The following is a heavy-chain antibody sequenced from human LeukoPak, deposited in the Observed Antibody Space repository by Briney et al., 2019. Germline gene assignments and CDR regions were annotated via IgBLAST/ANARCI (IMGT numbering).Heavy chain of an antibody. CDR3: ARVPSIAALNWFDP. CDR2: IIPIFGTP. CDR1: GGTFSSYA. Sequence: ASVKVSCKASGGTFSSYANSWVRQAPGQGLEWMGRIIPIFGTPNYAQKFQGRVTITTDESTSTAYMELSRLRSEDTAVYYCARVPSIAALNWFDPWGQGTLVTVSS. V-gene: IGHV1-69*05. J-gene: IGHJ5*02. D-gene: IGHD6-6*01.